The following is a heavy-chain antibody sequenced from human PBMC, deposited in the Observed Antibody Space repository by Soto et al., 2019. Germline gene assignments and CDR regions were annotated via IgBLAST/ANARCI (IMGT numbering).Heavy chain of an antibody. Sequence: GGSLRLSCAASGFTFSGSAMHWVRQASGKGLEWVGRIRSKANSYATAYAASVKGRFTISRDDSKNTAYLQMNSLKTEDTAVYYCTRPAYYYGSGSYYQNFDYWGQGTLVIVSS. CDR3: TRPAYYYGSGSYYQNFDY. J-gene: IGHJ4*02. CDR1: GFTFSGSA. CDR2: IRSKANSYAT. V-gene: IGHV3-73*01. D-gene: IGHD3-10*01.